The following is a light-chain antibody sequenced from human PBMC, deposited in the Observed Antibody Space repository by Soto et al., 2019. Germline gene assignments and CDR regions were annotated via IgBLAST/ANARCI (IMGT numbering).Light chain of an antibody. CDR2: DAS. V-gene: IGKV3-11*01. Sequence: EIVLTQSPAPLSLSSGERATFSCRASQSVGSYLAWYQQKPGQPPRLLIYDASNRATGIPARFSGSGSGTDFTLTISSLEPEDVAVYYCQQRSIWPRNTFGLGTKLEIK. J-gene: IGKJ2*01. CDR3: QQRSIWPRNT. CDR1: QSVGSY.